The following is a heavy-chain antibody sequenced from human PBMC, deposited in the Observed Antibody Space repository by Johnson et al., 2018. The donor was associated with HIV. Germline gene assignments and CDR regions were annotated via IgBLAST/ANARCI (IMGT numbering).Heavy chain of an antibody. CDR1: GFTFSSYW. V-gene: IGHV3-7*05. D-gene: IGHD1-14*01. CDR2: IKQDGSEK. CDR3: ARDATYRKYALTSFDI. Sequence: EVQLVESGGGVVQPGRSLRLSCAASGFTFSSYWMAWVRQAPGKGLEWVANIKQDGSEKHYLDSVKGRFTISRDNAKNSLYLQMNTLRAEDTAVYYCARDATYRKYALTSFDIWGQGAMVTVSS. J-gene: IGHJ3*02.